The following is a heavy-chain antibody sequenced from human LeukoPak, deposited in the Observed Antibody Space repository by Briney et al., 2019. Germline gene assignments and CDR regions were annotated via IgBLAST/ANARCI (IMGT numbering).Heavy chain of an antibody. CDR1: GGSISSYY. Sequence: SETLSLTCTVSGGSISSYYWSWIRQPPGKGLEWIGYIYYSGSTNYNPSLKSRVTISVDTSKNQFSLQLSSVTAADTAVYYCARDNGKQLAGDWFDPWGQGTLVTVSS. CDR3: ARDNGKQLAGDWFDP. D-gene: IGHD6-6*01. CDR2: IYYSGST. V-gene: IGHV4-59*01. J-gene: IGHJ5*02.